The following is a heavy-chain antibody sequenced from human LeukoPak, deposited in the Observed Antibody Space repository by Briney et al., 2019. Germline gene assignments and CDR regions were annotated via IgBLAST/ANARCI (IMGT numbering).Heavy chain of an antibody. Sequence: PSETLSLTCTVSGGSISSYYWSWIRQPPGKGLEWIGYIYYSGSTSYNPSLKSRVTISVDTSKNQFSLKLSSVTAADTAVYYCARVGGSGSYYRYYGMDVWGKGTTVTVSS. J-gene: IGHJ6*04. CDR3: ARVGGSGSYYRYYGMDV. D-gene: IGHD3-10*01. CDR1: GGSISSYY. V-gene: IGHV4-59*01. CDR2: IYYSGST.